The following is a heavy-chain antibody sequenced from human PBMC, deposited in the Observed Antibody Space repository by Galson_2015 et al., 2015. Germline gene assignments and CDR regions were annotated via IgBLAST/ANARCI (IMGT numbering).Heavy chain of an antibody. CDR3: AREKLRGVISGFDY. CDR2: IYYSGST. D-gene: IGHD3-10*01. J-gene: IGHJ4*02. Sequence: TLSLTCTVSGGSISRGDYYWSWIRQPPGKGLEWIGYIYYSGSTYYNPSLKSRVTISVDTSKNQFSLKLSSVTAADTAVYYCAREKLRGVISGFDYWGQGTLVTVSS. V-gene: IGHV4-30-4*01. CDR1: GGSISRGDYY.